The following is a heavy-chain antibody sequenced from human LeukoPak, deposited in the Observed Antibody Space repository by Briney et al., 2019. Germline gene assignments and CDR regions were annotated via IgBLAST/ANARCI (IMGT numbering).Heavy chain of an antibody. CDR2: INPRNGET. D-gene: IGHD3-16*01. Sequence: GASVTVSCKASGYSLSDNYLHWVRQAPGQRLEWMAWINPRNGETKFAPRFQGRVTLTRDTSITTAYMELSRLRPDDTAVYYCARSQFRTTNSGAWGFQPWGQGTLVTVSS. V-gene: IGHV1-2*02. CDR3: ARSQFRTTNSGAWGFQP. J-gene: IGHJ1*01. CDR1: GYSLSDNY.